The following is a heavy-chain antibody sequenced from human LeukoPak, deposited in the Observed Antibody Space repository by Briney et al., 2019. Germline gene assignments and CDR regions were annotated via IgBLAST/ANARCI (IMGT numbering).Heavy chain of an antibody. CDR3: VRSVGATHPGDY. CDR1: GFTFSTYA. CDR2: ICGSDGSR. Sequence: GGSLRLSCAASGFTFSTYAMSWVRQAPGKGLEWVSAICGSDGSRYYADSVKGRFTISRDNSKNTLYLQMNSLIAEDTAVYYCVRSVGATHPGDYWGQGTLVTVSS. V-gene: IGHV3-23*01. J-gene: IGHJ4*02. D-gene: IGHD1-26*01.